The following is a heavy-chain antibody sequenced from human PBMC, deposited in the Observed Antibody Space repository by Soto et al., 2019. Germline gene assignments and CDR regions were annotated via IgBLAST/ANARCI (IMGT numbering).Heavy chain of an antibody. CDR1: GYSFANFG. CDR2: VNTHTGNT. V-gene: IGHV1-18*01. Sequence: QVQLVQSGAEVKKPGASVKVSCKASGYSFANFGITWVRQAPGQGLQWMGWVNTHTGNTNSAQKLQGRLTMTTDTSMSTAYMELRSLRSDDTAVYYCARRSGSSYGGDYFDYWGQGTLVTVSS. CDR3: ARRSGSSYGGDYFDY. J-gene: IGHJ4*02. D-gene: IGHD1-26*01.